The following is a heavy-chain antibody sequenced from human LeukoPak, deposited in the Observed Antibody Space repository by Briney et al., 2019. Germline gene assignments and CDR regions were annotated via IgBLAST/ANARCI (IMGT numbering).Heavy chain of an antibody. D-gene: IGHD6-6*01. J-gene: IGHJ5*02. CDR1: GYSFTSYW. Sequence: GESLKISCKGSGYSFTSYWIGWVRQMPGKGLEWMGIIYPGDSDTRYSPSFQGQVTISADKSTSTAYLQWSSLKASDTAMYYCARRSTARLNWFDPWGQGTLVTVSS. CDR3: ARRSTARLNWFDP. CDR2: IYPGDSDT. V-gene: IGHV5-51*01.